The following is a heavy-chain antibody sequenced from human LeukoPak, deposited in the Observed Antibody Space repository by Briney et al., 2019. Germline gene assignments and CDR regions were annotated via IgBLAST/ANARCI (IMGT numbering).Heavy chain of an antibody. CDR2: IRGGGGSA. J-gene: IGHJ3*02. V-gene: IGHV3-23*01. Sequence: GGSLRLSCTASGFTFSADAMMWVRQAPGKGPGWVSAIRGGGGSAFYADSVKGRFTISRDNSKYTLFLQMNSPRAEDTAVYSCPRDPNDDYIGAFDMWGPGTIVTVSS. CDR1: GFTFSADA. D-gene: IGHD4-17*01. CDR3: PRDPNDDYIGAFDM.